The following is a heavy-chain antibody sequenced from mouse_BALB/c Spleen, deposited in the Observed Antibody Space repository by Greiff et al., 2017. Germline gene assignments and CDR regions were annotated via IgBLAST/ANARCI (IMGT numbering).Heavy chain of an antibody. J-gene: IGHJ2*01. CDR2: ISYSGST. CDR3: ARWTERYYFDY. V-gene: IGHV3-2*02. CDR1: GYSITSDYA. Sequence: DVQLQESGPGLVKPSQSLSLTCTVTGYSITSDYAWNWIRQFPGNKLEWMGYISYSGSTSYNPSLKSRISITRDTSKNQFFLQLNSVTTEDTATYYCARWTERYYFDYWGQGTTLTVSS.